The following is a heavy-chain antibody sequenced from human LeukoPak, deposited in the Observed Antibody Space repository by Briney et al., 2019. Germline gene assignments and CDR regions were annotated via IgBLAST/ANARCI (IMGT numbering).Heavy chain of an antibody. J-gene: IGHJ5*02. CDR1: GGSISSGGYY. CDR2: IYYSGST. V-gene: IGHV4-31*03. Sequence: SETLSLTCTVSGGSISSGGYYWSWIRQHPGKGLEWIGYIYYSGSTYYNPSLKSRVTISVDTSKNQFSLKLSSVTAADTAVYYCARGRTSFKGGVYTQNWFDPWGQGTLVTVSS. CDR3: ARGRTSFKGGVYTQNWFDP. D-gene: IGHD2-8*01.